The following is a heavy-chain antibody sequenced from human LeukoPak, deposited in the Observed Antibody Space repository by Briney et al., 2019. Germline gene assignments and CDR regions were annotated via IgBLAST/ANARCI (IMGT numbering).Heavy chain of an antibody. V-gene: IGHV3-9*01. D-gene: IGHD5-12*01. CDR3: AKDSTGGGYDPGYFDY. Sequence: GGSLRLSCAASGFTFDDYAMHWVRQAPGKGLEWVSGISWNSGSIGYADSVKGRFTISRDNAKNSLYLQMNSLRAEDTALYYCAKDSTGGGYDPGYFDYWGQGTLVTVSS. J-gene: IGHJ4*02. CDR1: GFTFDDYA. CDR2: ISWNSGSI.